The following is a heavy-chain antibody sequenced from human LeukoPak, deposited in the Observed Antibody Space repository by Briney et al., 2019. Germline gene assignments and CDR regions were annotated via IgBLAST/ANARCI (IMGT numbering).Heavy chain of an antibody. CDR3: ARYYGGSFGYHFDY. CDR2: IYYSGST. J-gene: IGHJ4*02. Sequence: SETLSLTCTVSGGSISSGDYYWSWIRQPPGKGLEWIGYIYYSGSTYYNPSLKSRVTISVDTSKNQFSLKLSSVTAADTAVYYCARYYGGSFGYHFDYWGQGTLVTVSS. CDR1: GGSISSGDYY. V-gene: IGHV4-30-4*01. D-gene: IGHD4-23*01.